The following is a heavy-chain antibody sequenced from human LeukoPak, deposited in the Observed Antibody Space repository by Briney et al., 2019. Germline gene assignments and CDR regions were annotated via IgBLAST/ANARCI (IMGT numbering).Heavy chain of an antibody. CDR3: ARVWGYYYDSSGYSDFDY. J-gene: IGHJ4*02. D-gene: IGHD3-22*01. Sequence: ASVKVSCKTSGYTFTTYGITWVRQAPGQGLEWMGWISAYSGNTNYAQKFQGRVTMTIDTSTSTAYMELRSLRSDDTAVYYCARVWGYYYDSSGYSDFDYWGLGTLVTVSS. CDR1: GYTFTTYG. CDR2: ISAYSGNT. V-gene: IGHV1-18*01.